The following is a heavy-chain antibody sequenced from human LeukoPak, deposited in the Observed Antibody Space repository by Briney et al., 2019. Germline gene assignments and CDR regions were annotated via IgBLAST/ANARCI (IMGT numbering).Heavy chain of an antibody. Sequence: ASVKVSCKASGYTFTGYYMHWVRQAPGQGLEWMGWINPNSGGTNYAQKFQGRVTMTRDTPISTAYMELSRLRSDDTAVYYCAREGRYCSSTSCYPHDAFDIWGQGTMVTVSS. V-gene: IGHV1-2*02. CDR2: INPNSGGT. CDR1: GYTFTGYY. D-gene: IGHD2-2*01. CDR3: AREGRYCSSTSCYPHDAFDI. J-gene: IGHJ3*02.